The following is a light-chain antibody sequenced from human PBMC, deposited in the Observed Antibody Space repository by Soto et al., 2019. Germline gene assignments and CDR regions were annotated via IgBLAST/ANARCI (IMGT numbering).Light chain of an antibody. Sequence: QSALTQPPSASGSPGQSVTISCTGSSSDVGAYNYVSWYQQHPGKAPKLMISEVNKRPSGVPDRFSGSKSGNTASLTVSGLQAEDEADYYCTSYTGSNSVVFGGGTKLTVL. CDR1: SSDVGAYNY. J-gene: IGLJ2*01. CDR2: EVN. CDR3: TSYTGSNSVV. V-gene: IGLV2-8*01.